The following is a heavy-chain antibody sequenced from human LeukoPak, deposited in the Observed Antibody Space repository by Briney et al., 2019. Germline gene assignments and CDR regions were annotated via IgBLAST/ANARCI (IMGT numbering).Heavy chain of an antibody. CDR2: IYTSGST. Sequence: SETLSLTCTVSGGSITSYYWSWIRQPPGKGLEWIGYIYTSGSTKYNPSLKSRVTISVDTSKNQFSLKLTSMPAADTAVYYCARLNDYSSSFDPWGQGTLATVSS. J-gene: IGHJ5*02. D-gene: IGHD6-6*01. V-gene: IGHV4-4*09. CDR1: GGSITSYY. CDR3: ARLNDYSSSFDP.